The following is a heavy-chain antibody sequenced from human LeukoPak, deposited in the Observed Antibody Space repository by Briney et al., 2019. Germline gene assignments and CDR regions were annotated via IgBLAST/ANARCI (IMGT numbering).Heavy chain of an antibody. CDR2: IFGSRDSI. CDR3: TRGMDHINYAWFDP. Sequence: GGSLRLSCAASGLSFSDFGMGWVRQAPGKRLEWVSSIFGSRDSISYANSVKGRFTISRDNAENSLYLQMDSLRVEDTAVYYCTRGMDHINYAWFDPWGQGTLVTVSS. J-gene: IGHJ5*02. V-gene: IGHV3-21*06. CDR1: GLSFSDFG. D-gene: IGHD4-11*01.